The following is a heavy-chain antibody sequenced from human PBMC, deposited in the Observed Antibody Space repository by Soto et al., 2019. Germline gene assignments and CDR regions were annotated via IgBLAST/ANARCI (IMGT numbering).Heavy chain of an antibody. CDR2: TYYRSKWYY. CDR3: ASDHRDRLDY. CDR1: GDSVSIYSGA. Sequence: SQTLSLTGVMSGDSVSIYSGAWNWIRQSPSRGIEWLGRTYYRSKWYYDYAESVKSRIIISVDTSKNQFSLQLNSVTPEDAAVYYCASDHRDRLDYSAQ. J-gene: IGHJ4*01. V-gene: IGHV6-1*01.